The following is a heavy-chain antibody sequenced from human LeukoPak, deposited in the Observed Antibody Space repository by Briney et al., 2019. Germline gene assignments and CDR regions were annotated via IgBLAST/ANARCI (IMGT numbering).Heavy chain of an antibody. Sequence: GGSLRLSCAASGFTFSSYEMNWVRQAPGKGLEWVSYISSSGSTIYYADSVKGRLTISRDNAKNSLYLQMNSLRAEDTAVYYCARDPEEPEGYWGQGTLVTVSS. CDR3: ARDPEEPEGY. CDR1: GFTFSSYE. J-gene: IGHJ4*02. D-gene: IGHD1-14*01. V-gene: IGHV3-48*03. CDR2: ISSSGSTI.